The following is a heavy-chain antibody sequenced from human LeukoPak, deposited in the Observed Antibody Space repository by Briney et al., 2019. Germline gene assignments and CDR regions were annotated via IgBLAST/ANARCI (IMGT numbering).Heavy chain of an antibody. CDR2: IYTSGST. V-gene: IGHV4-4*07. CDR3: ARDRCGGDCYASDYFDY. CDR1: GGSISSYY. D-gene: IGHD2-21*02. J-gene: IGHJ4*02. Sequence: PSETLSLTCTVSGGSISSYYWSWIRQPAGKGLEWIGRIYTSGSTNYNPSLKSRVTMSVDTSKNQFSLKLSSVTAADTAAYYCARDRCGGDCYASDYFDYWGQGTLVTVSS.